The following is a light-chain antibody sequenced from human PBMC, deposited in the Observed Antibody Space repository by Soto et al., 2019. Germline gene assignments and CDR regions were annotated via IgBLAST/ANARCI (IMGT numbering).Light chain of an antibody. J-gene: IGKJ4*01. CDR2: SAS. V-gene: IGKV3-15*01. Sequence: EIVMTQSPATLSVSPGGRATLSCRASQSISDTLAWYQQKPGQAPRLLIYSASRGATGFPARFSGSGSGTDFTLTISSLQSEDFAVYYCQQYNNWPSLTFGGGTKVDIK. CDR3: QQYNNWPSLT. CDR1: QSISDT.